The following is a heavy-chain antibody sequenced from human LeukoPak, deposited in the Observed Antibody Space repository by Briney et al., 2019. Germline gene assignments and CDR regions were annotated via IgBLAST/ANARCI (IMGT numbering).Heavy chain of an antibody. J-gene: IGHJ3*02. CDR1: GFTFSDYY. D-gene: IGHD2-2*01. CDR3: ARRVVTHQDVGYCSSTSCLSTDAFDI. Sequence: GGSLRLSCAASGFTFSDYYMSWIRQAPGKGLEWVSYISSSGSTIYYADSVKGRFTISRDNAKNSLYLQMNSLRAEDTAVYYCARRVVTHQDVGYCSSTSCLSTDAFDIWGQGTMVTVSS. V-gene: IGHV3-11*04. CDR2: ISSSGSTI.